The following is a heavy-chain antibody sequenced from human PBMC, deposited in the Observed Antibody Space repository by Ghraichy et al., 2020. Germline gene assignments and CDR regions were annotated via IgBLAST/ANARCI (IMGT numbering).Heavy chain of an antibody. CDR3: ARDVEGSSWADQ. Sequence: GGSLRLSCAASGFSFSKYWMNWVRQTPGKGLEWLANIRQDGNQVHYVDSVKGRFTVSRDNAKNSLYLQMSSLRVEDTAIYYCARDVEGSSWADQWGQGTLVTVSS. CDR2: IRQDGNQV. V-gene: IGHV3-7*01. D-gene: IGHD6-13*01. J-gene: IGHJ1*01. CDR1: GFSFSKYW.